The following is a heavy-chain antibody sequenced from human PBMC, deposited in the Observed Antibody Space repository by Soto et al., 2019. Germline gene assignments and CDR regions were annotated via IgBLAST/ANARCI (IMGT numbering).Heavy chain of an antibody. CDR1: GYTFTGYY. CDR2: INPNSGGT. CDR3: ARARLRGDYYYYGMDV. Sequence: ASVKVCKASGYTFTGYYMHCVLQAPGQGLEWMGWINPNSGGTNYAQKFQGRVTMTRDTSISTAYMELSRLRSDDTAVYYCARARLRGDYYYYGMDVWGQGTTVTVSS. V-gene: IGHV1-2*02. D-gene: IGHD3-10*01. J-gene: IGHJ6*02.